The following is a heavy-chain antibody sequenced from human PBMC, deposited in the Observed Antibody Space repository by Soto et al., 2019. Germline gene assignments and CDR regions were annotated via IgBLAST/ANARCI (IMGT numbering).Heavy chain of an antibody. J-gene: IGHJ6*02. Sequence: EVQLVESGGGLVQPGGSLRLSCAASGFTFSSYSMNWVRQAPGKGLEWVSYLSSSSSTIYYADSVKGRFTISRDNAKNSLYLQMNSLRDEDTAVYYCARGGTVTTGGYYYYGMDVWGQGTTVTVSS. V-gene: IGHV3-48*02. CDR1: GFTFSSYS. D-gene: IGHD4-17*01. CDR2: LSSSSSTI. CDR3: ARGGTVTTGGYYYYGMDV.